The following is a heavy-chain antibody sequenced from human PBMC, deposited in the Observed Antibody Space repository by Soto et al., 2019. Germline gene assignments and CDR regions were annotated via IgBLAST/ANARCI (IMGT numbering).Heavy chain of an antibody. Sequence: SETLSLTCAIYGGSFSGYYWSWLRQHPGKGLEWIGYIYHSGSTYYNPSLKSRVTISVDTSKNQFSLKLSSVTAADTAVYYCAREAMGGNYFDYWGQGTLVTVSS. J-gene: IGHJ4*02. V-gene: IGHV4-34*09. CDR2: IYHSGST. CDR1: GGSFSGYY. CDR3: AREAMGGNYFDY. D-gene: IGHD5-18*01.